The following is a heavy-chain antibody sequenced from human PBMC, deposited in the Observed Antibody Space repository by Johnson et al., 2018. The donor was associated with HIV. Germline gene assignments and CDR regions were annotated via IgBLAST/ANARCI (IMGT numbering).Heavy chain of an antibody. Sequence: QVQLVESGGGVVQPGRSLRLSCAASGFTFSSYAMHWVRQAPGKGLEWVAVISSDGSNKYYAHSVKGRFTIPRDNSKNTLYLKMNSRRAEDTAVYDCAMDPAAAGGIWGQGTMVTVSS. CDR3: AMDPAAAGGI. CDR2: ISSDGSNK. CDR1: GFTFSSYA. J-gene: IGHJ3*02. V-gene: IGHV3-30*14. D-gene: IGHD6-13*01.